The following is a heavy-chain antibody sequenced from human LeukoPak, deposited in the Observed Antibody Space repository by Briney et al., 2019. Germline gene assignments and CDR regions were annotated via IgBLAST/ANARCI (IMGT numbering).Heavy chain of an antibody. CDR3: VRDGGTDWYDP. Sequence: GGSLRLSCAASGFTISDYWRTWVRQAPGKGLEWVANIKQDGGEKSYVDSVKGRFTISRDNDNNSIFMQRNRLRVEDTAIYYCVRDGGTDWYDPWGQGTLVSVSS. D-gene: IGHD3-16*01. CDR2: IKQDGGEK. J-gene: IGHJ5*02. V-gene: IGHV3-7*01. CDR1: GFTISDYW.